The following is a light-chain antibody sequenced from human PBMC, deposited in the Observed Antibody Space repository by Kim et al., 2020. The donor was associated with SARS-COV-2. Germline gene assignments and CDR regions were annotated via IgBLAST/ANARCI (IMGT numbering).Light chain of an antibody. CDR1: NIGSRT. CDR3: QVWDSSSDHVV. CDR2: YDG. Sequence: PGETATITCGGDNIGSRTVHCYQQRPGQAPVVVIYYDGDRPSGIPERFSGSNSGNMATLSISRVEAGDEADYYCQVWDSSSDHVVFGGGTKLTVL. J-gene: IGLJ3*02. V-gene: IGLV3-21*04.